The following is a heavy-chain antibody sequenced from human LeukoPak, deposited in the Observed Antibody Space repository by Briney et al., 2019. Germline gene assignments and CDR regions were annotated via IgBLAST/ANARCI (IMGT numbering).Heavy chain of an antibody. V-gene: IGHV3-74*01. CDR1: GFTFSSYW. CDR2: IKSDGST. CDR3: ARPLGPSVDFDY. D-gene: IGHD7-27*01. J-gene: IGHJ4*02. Sequence: PGGSLRLSCAASGFTFSSYWMHWVRQAPGKGLVWVSRIKSDGSTNYADSVKGRFTISRDNAKNTVSLQMNSLRAEDTGVYYCARPLGPSVDFDYWGQGTLVTVSS.